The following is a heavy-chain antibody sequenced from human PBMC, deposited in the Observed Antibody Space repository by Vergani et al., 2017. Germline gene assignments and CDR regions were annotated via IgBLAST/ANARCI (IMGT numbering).Heavy chain of an antibody. D-gene: IGHD4-23*01. J-gene: IGHJ4*02. CDR1: GGSISSGSYY. Sequence: QVQLQESGPGLVKPSQTLSLTCTVSGGSISSGSYYWSWIRQPAGKGLEWIGRIYTSGSTNYNPSLKSRVTISVDTSKNQFSLKLSSVTAADTAVYYCALSGNSEFGNWGQGTLVTVSS. V-gene: IGHV4-61*02. CDR2: IYTSGST. CDR3: ALSGNSEFGN.